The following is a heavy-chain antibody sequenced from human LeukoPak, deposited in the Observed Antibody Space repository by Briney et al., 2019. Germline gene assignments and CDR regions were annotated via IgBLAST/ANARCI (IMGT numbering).Heavy chain of an antibody. J-gene: IGHJ2*01. CDR3: ARLRDWYFDL. V-gene: IGHV4-34*01. CDR1: GGSFSGYY. Sequence: SETLSLTCAVYGGSFSGYYWSWIRQPPGKGLEWIGEINHSGSTNYNPSLKSRVTISADTSKNQFSLKLSSVTAADTAVYYCARLRDWYFDLWGRGTLVTVSS. CDR2: INHSGST.